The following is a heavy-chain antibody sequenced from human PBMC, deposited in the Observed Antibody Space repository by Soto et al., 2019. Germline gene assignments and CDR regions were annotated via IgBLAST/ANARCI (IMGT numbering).Heavy chain of an antibody. D-gene: IGHD6-19*01. J-gene: IGHJ4*02. Sequence: GGSLRLSCAASGFTFSNAWMSWVRQAPGKGLEWVGRIKSKTDGGTTDYAAPVKGRFTISRDDSKNTLYLQMNSLRAEDTAVYYCARGRGRLVPTDYWGQGTLVTVSS. CDR2: IKSKTDGGTT. CDR3: ARGRGRLVPTDY. CDR1: GFTFSNAW. V-gene: IGHV3-15*01.